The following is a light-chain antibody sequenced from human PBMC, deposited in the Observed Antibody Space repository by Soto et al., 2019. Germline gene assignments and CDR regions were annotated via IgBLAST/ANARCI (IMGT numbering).Light chain of an antibody. CDR3: QDYHSPLYT. V-gene: IGKV1-27*01. Sequence: DIQMTQSPSSLSASVGDRVSITCRASQDISHYLAWYQQKPGKVPKLLLYAASTLQSGVPSRFSGGGSGTDFTLTISSLQPEDVATYYCQDYHSPLYTFGQGTKLEIK. J-gene: IGKJ2*01. CDR1: QDISHY. CDR2: AAS.